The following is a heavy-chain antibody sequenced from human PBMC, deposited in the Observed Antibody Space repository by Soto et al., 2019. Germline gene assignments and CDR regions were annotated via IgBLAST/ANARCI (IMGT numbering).Heavy chain of an antibody. CDR2: IYYSGST. V-gene: IGHV4-59*12. CDR3: ARAGSYEVWSDHPPTSGLDV. D-gene: IGHD3-3*01. Sequence: PEKLSLTCTVSGGSISSCYWSWIRQPPGKGLEWIGYIYYSGSTNYNPSLKSRVTISVDTSKNQFSLKLSSVTAADTAVYYCARAGSYEVWSDHPPTSGLDVSGKGT. J-gene: IGHJ6*04. CDR1: GGSISSCY.